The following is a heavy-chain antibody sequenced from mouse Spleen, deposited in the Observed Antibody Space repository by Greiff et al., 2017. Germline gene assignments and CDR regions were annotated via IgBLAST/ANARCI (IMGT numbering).Heavy chain of an antibody. CDR1: GFTFSNYW. D-gene: IGHD2-10*02. CDR2: IRLKSDNYAT. CDR3: TGGYGNCFGY. Sequence: LVESGGGLVQPGGSMKLSCVASGFTFSNYWMNWVRQSPEKGLEWVAQIRLKSDNYATHYAESVKGRFTISRDDSKSSVYLQMNNLSAEDTGIYYCTGGYGNCFGYWGQGTTLTVSS. V-gene: IGHV6-3*01. J-gene: IGHJ2*01.